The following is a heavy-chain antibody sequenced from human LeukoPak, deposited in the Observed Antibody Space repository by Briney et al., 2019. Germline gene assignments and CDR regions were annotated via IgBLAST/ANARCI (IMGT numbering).Heavy chain of an antibody. CDR3: ARGNGRITIFGEWLLVAFDI. CDR1: GGTFSSYA. V-gene: IGHV1-69*13. Sequence: SVKVSCKASGGTFSSYAISWVRQAPGQGLEWMGGIIPIFGTANYAQKFQGRVTITADESTSTASMELSSLRSEDTAVYYCARGNGRITIFGEWLLVAFDIWGQGTMVTVSS. D-gene: IGHD3-3*01. CDR2: IIPIFGTA. J-gene: IGHJ3*02.